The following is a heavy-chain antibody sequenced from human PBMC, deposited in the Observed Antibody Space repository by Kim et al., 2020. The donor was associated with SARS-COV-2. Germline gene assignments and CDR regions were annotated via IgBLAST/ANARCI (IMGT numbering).Heavy chain of an antibody. J-gene: IGHJ4*02. V-gene: IGHV3-23*01. Sequence: RFTIARDNSKNTLYLQMNSLRAEDTAVYYCAKDSRVLLWFGELLSLVFDYWGQGTLVTVSS. D-gene: IGHD3-10*01. CDR3: AKDSRVLLWFGELLSLVFDY.